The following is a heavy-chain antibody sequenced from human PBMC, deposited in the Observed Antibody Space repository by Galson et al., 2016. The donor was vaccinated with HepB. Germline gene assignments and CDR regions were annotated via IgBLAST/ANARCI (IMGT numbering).Heavy chain of an antibody. CDR3: ARLFTGYFDY. Sequence: ALVKPTQTLTLTCTFSGFSLSARGMRVSWIRQPPGKALEWLARIDWDDDKFYSTSLKARLTVSKDTSKKQVVLTMTNMDPVDTATYYCARLFTGYFDYWGQGTRVTVSS. J-gene: IGHJ4*02. CDR2: IDWDDDK. CDR1: GFSLSARGMR. V-gene: IGHV2-70*04. D-gene: IGHD3-10*01.